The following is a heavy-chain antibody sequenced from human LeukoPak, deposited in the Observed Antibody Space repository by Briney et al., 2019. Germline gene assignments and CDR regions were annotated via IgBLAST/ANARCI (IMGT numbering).Heavy chain of an antibody. Sequence: GGSLRLSCAASGFTFSSYGLSWVRQAPGKGLKWVAAIRASVSGTYYADSVQGRFIISRDNSKNTLYLQMDRLRADDTAVYYCAKDLNNNGRGFDYWGQGTLVTVSS. J-gene: IGHJ4*02. CDR2: IRASVSGT. D-gene: IGHD1-14*01. CDR1: GFTFSSYG. V-gene: IGHV3-23*01. CDR3: AKDLNNNGRGFDY.